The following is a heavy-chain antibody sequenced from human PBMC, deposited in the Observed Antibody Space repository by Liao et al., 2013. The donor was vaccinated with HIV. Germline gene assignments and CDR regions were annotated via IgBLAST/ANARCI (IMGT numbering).Heavy chain of an antibody. J-gene: IGHJ4*02. CDR3: ARVQYYGSGRAFDY. CDR1: GGSISSSSYY. CDR2: IYYSGST. V-gene: IGHV4-39*07. Sequence: QLQLQESGPGLVKPSETLSLTCTVSGGSISSSSYYWGWIRQPPGKGLEWIGSIYYSGSTYYNPSLKSRVTISVDTSKNQFSLKLSSVTAADTAVYYCARVQYYGSGRAFDYWGQGTLVTVSS. D-gene: IGHD3-10*01.